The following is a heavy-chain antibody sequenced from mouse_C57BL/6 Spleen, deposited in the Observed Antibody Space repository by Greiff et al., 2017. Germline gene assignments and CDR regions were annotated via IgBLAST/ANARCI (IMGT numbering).Heavy chain of an antibody. D-gene: IGHD2-1*01. CDR2: ISYDGSN. V-gene: IGHV3-6*02. CDR3: ASYYGNYYAMDY. J-gene: IGHJ4*01. CDR1: GYSITSGYY. Sequence: DVKLVESGPGLVKPSQSLSLTCSVTGYSITSGYYWNWIRQFPGNKLEWMGYISYDGSNNYNPSLKNRISITRDTSTNQFFLKLNSVTTEDTATYYCASYYGNYYAMDYWGQGTSVTVSS.